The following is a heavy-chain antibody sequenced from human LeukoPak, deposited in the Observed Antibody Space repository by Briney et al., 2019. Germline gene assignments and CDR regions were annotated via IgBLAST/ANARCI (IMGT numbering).Heavy chain of an antibody. J-gene: IGHJ6*02. CDR3: ARYSSSSGYYGMDV. D-gene: IGHD6-13*01. CDR1: GGSSSSYY. V-gene: IGHV4-4*07. CDR2: IYTSGST. Sequence: SETLSLTCTVSGGSSSSYYWSWIRQPAGKGLEWIGRIYTSGSTNYNPSLKSRVTMSVDTSKNQFSLKLSSVTAADTAVYYCARYSSSSGYYGMDVWGQGTTVTVSS.